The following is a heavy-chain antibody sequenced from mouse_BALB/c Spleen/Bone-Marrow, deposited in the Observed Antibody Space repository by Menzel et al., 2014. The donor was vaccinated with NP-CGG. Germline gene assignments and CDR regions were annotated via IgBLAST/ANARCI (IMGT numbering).Heavy chain of an antibody. V-gene: IGHV1S81*02. CDR2: INPSNDTP. Sequence: VKLQESGAELVKPGASVKLSCRVSGYTFTNYFVYWVKQRPGQGLEWIGEINPSNDTPNFNEKFKSKATLTVDKSSSTAYMQLSSLTSEDSAVYYCARSGYYGYGWYFDVWGAGTTVTGSS. D-gene: IGHD1-2*01. J-gene: IGHJ1*01. CDR3: ARSGYYGYGWYFDV. CDR1: GYTFTNYF.